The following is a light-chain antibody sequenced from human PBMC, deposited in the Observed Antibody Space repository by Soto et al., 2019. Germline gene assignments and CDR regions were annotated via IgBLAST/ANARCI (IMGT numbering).Light chain of an antibody. CDR1: NIGRKN. CDR2: MDS. CDR3: QVWDGNTVV. J-gene: IGLJ2*01. Sequence: SYELTQPLLLPVALGQTARVTCGRNNIGRKNAHWYQQKPGQVPVLVIYMDSNRPSGIPERFSGSNSGNTATLTIRRAQAGEEADYYCQVWDGNTVVFGGGTKLTVL. V-gene: IGLV3-9*01.